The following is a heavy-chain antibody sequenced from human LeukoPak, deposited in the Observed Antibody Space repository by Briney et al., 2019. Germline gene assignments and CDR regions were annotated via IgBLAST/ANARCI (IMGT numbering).Heavy chain of an antibody. CDR3: AKVYNSFGELSGFDY. CDR2: IHHSGST. J-gene: IGHJ4*02. Sequence: SETLSLTCTVSGDSISGQGYYWNWIRQHPVKGLEWMGYIHHSGSTYYNPSLGSRITMSVDTSKNQFSLELTSMTAADTAVYYCAKVYNSFGELSGFDYWGQGALVTVSS. CDR1: GDSISGQGYY. D-gene: IGHD3-10*01. V-gene: IGHV4-31*03.